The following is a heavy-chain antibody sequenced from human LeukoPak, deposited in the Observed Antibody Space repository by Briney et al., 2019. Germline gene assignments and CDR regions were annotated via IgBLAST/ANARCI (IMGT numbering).Heavy chain of an antibody. V-gene: IGHV1-8*01. D-gene: IGHD3-10*01. CDR2: MNPNSGNT. CDR3: ARDPFGEFRFDY. CDR1: GYTFTSYD. Sequence: ASVKVSCKASGYTFTSYDINWVRQATGQGLEWMGWMNPNSGNTGYAQKLQGRVTMTRNTSISTAYMELSSLRSEDTAVYYCARDPFGEFRFDYWGQGTLVTVSS. J-gene: IGHJ4*02.